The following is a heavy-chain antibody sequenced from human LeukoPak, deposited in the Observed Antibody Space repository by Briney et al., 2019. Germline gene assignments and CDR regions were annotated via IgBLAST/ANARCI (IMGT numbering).Heavy chain of an antibody. D-gene: IGHD3-10*01. J-gene: IGHJ4*02. Sequence: SETLSLTCTVSGGSISSSSYYWVWIRQPPGKGLEWTGSIYYSGSTYYNPSLKSRVTISVDTSKNQFSLELTSVTAADTAVYYCARHSGSGSYHSPFGNWGQGTLVTVSS. CDR3: ARHSGSGSYHSPFGN. CDR1: GGSISSSSYY. V-gene: IGHV4-39*01. CDR2: IYYSGST.